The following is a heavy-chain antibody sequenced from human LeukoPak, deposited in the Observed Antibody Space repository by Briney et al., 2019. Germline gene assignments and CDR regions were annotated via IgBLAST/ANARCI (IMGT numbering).Heavy chain of an antibody. Sequence: GGSLRLSCAASGFTFSSYAMSWVRQAPGKGLEWVSGISGSGTNTDYADSVKGRFTISRDNSKNTLYLQMNSLRAEDTAVYYCAKTPAPVFGSKHYFDYWGQGTLVTVSS. CDR1: GFTFSSYA. D-gene: IGHD3-3*01. J-gene: IGHJ4*02. CDR2: ISGSGTNT. V-gene: IGHV3-23*01. CDR3: AKTPAPVFGSKHYFDY.